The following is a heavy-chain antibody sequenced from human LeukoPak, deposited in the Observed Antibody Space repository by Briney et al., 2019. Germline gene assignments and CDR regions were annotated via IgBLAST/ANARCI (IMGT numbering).Heavy chain of an antibody. D-gene: IGHD6-13*01. Sequence: GGSLRLSCAASGFTFSDYYMSWIRQAPGKGLEWVSYISSSGSTIYYADSVKGRFTISRDNAKNSLYLQMNSLRAEDTAVYYCARDVIGSSSWYFGAFDIWGQGTMVTVSS. CDR2: ISSSGSTI. V-gene: IGHV3-11*04. CDR1: GFTFSDYY. J-gene: IGHJ3*02. CDR3: ARDVIGSSSWYFGAFDI.